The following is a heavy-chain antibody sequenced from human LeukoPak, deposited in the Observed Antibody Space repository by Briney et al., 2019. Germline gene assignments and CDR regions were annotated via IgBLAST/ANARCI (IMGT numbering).Heavy chain of an antibody. CDR1: GGSISSYY. CDR2: IYYSGGT. D-gene: IGHD5-18*01. CDR3: ARIVGYSYGYSDY. J-gene: IGHJ4*02. V-gene: IGHV4-39*02. Sequence: PSETLSLTCTVSGGSISSYYWSRIRQPPGKGLEWIGSIYYSGGTYYNPSLKSRVSISVDTSKNHFSLKLTSVTAADTAVYYCARIVGYSYGYSDYWGQGTLVTVSS.